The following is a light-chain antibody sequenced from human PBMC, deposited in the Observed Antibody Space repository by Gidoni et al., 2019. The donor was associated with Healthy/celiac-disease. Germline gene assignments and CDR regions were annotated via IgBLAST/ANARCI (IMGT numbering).Light chain of an antibody. CDR2: GAS. CDR3: QQYGSSPLT. V-gene: IGKV3-20*01. Sequence: EIVLTQSPGPLSLSPGERATLSCRASQSVSSSYLAWYQQKPGQAPRLLIYGASSRATGIPDRFSGSGSGTDFTLTISRLEPEDFAVYYCQQYGSSPLTFGQXTKVEIK. J-gene: IGKJ1*01. CDR1: QSVSSSY.